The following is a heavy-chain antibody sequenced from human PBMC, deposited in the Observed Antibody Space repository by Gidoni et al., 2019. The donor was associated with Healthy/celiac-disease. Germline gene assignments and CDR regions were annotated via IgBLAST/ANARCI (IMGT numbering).Heavy chain of an antibody. V-gene: IGHV3-33*01. CDR3: ARGLAAADYYYYMDV. Sequence: SGGSNKYYADSVKGRFTISRDNSKNTLYLQMNSLRAEDTAVYYWARGLAAADYYYYMDVWGKGTTVTVSS. D-gene: IGHD6-25*01. CDR2: SGGSNK. J-gene: IGHJ6*03.